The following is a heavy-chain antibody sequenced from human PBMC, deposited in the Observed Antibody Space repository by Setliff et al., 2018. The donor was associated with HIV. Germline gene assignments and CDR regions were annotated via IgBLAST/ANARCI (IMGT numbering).Heavy chain of an antibody. Sequence: ASVKVSCKASGYTFIDYFMHWVRQAPGQGLEWMGWISPNNGNTKYSQKFQDRVTITRDTSATTAYMELNSLRSDDTAVYYCARQLSNSFDYWGQGTLVTVSS. V-gene: IGHV1-2*02. CDR1: GYTFIDYF. J-gene: IGHJ4*02. CDR2: ISPNNGNT. D-gene: IGHD1-1*01. CDR3: ARQLSNSFDY.